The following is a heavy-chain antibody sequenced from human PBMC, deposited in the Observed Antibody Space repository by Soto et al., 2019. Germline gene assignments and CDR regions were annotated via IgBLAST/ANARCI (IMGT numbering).Heavy chain of an antibody. CDR1: GFMFDNYA. CDR2: ISGSGHAT. V-gene: IGHV3-23*01. Sequence: EVRLLESGGGSVPPGASARLSCLTSGFMFDNYAMSWVRQSPARGLEWVAAISGSGHATYYTQSVRGRFTISRDKSKKTVFLQMNNLRTEDTAIHYCAKGRYFDSSGGCANYWGLGTLVTVSS. D-gene: IGHD3-22*01. J-gene: IGHJ4*02. CDR3: AKGRYFDSSGGCANY.